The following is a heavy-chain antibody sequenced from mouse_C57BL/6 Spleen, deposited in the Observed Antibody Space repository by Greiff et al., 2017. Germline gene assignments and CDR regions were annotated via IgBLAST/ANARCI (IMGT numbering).Heavy chain of an antibody. V-gene: IGHV6-3*01. CDR3: TDCYPAWFAY. CDR2: IRLKSDNYAT. Sequence: EVKLVESGGGLVQPGGSMKLSCAASGFTFSNYWMNWVRQSPEKGLEWVAQIRLKSDNYATHYAESVKGRFTISRDDSKSSVYLQMNNLRAEDTGIYYCTDCYPAWFAYWGQGTLVTVSA. J-gene: IGHJ3*01. CDR1: GFTFSNYW. D-gene: IGHD2-12*01.